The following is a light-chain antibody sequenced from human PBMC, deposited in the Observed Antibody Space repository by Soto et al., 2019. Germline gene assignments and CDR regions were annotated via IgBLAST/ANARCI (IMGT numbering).Light chain of an antibody. CDR1: SSDVGSYNL. Sequence: QSALTQPASVSGSPGQSITISCTGTSSDVGSYNLVSWYQQHPGKAPKLMIYEVSKLPSGVSNRFSGSKSGNTASLTISGLQAEDEADYYCCSYAGSSTPIFGGGTKVTVL. V-gene: IGLV2-23*02. CDR2: EVS. J-gene: IGLJ2*01. CDR3: CSYAGSSTPI.